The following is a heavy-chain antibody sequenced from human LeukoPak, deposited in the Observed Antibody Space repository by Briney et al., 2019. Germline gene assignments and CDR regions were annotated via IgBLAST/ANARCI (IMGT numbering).Heavy chain of an antibody. CDR2: ISSSSSYT. CDR3: ARHGGYGPLGYYGMDV. Sequence: PGGSLRLSCAASGFTFSSYSMNWVRQAPGKGLEWVSSISSSSSYTYYADSVKGRFTISRDNAKNSLYLQMNSLRAEDTAVYYCARHGGYGPLGYYGMDVWGQGTTVTVSS. J-gene: IGHJ6*02. V-gene: IGHV3-21*01. D-gene: IGHD5-18*01. CDR1: GFTFSSYS.